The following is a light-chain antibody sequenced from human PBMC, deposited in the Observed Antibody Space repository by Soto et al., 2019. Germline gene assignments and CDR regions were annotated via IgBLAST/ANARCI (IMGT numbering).Light chain of an antibody. Sequence: QSVLTQPPSVSAAAGQNVTISCSGSNSNIGNNYVSWYQQFPGTAPKLLIYDNDQRPSGIPDRFSGSKSGTSATLGITGLQTGDEADYYCGAWDTSGDLHCVFGGGTKLTVL. V-gene: IGLV1-51*01. J-gene: IGLJ3*02. CDR3: GAWDTSGDLHCV. CDR1: NSNIGNNY. CDR2: DND.